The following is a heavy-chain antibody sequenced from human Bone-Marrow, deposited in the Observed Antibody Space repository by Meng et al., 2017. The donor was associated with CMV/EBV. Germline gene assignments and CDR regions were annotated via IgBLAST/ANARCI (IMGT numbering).Heavy chain of an antibody. CDR2: IYHSGST. D-gene: IGHD4/OR15-4a*01. CDR3: AREVPTTDYFDF. J-gene: IGHJ4*02. Sequence: GSLRLSCAVSGGSISSSNWWSWVRQPPGKGLEWIGEIYHSGSTNYNPSLKSRVTISVDKSKNQFSLKLSSVTAADTAVYYCAREVPTTDYFDFWGPGRLVTVSS. CDR1: GGSISSSNW. V-gene: IGHV4-4*02.